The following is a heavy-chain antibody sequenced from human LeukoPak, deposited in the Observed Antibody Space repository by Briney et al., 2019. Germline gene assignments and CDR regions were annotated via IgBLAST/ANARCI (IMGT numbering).Heavy chain of an antibody. Sequence: ASVKVSCKASGYTFTSYGISWVRQAPGQGLEWMGWINPNSGGTNYAQKFQGRVTMTRDTSISTAYMELSRLRSDDTAVYYCARVGSSPAGTFDYWGQGTLVTVSS. CDR2: INPNSGGT. J-gene: IGHJ4*02. V-gene: IGHV1-2*02. CDR1: GYTFTSYG. CDR3: ARVGSSPAGTFDY. D-gene: IGHD1-7*01.